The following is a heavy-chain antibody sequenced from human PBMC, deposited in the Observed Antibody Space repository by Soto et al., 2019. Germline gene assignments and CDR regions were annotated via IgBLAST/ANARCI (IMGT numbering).Heavy chain of an antibody. CDR3: ARDPVAGTGGHSYYYYGMDV. CDR2: IYYTGST. V-gene: IGHV4-61*01. CDR1: CGSVSSESHY. D-gene: IGHD6-19*01. Sequence: PSETLSLTCTVSCGSVSSESHYWSWIRQTPGKGLEWIGYIYYTGSTNYNPSLKGRVTMTRDTSISTAYMELSRLRSDDTAVYYCARDPVAGTGGHSYYYYGMDVWGQGTTVTVSS. J-gene: IGHJ6*02.